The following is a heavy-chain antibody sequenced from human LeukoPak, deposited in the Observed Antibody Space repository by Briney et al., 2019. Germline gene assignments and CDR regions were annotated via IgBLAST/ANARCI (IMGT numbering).Heavy chain of an antibody. CDR2: ISGSGGST. J-gene: IGHJ3*02. CDR3: AKTGKYSGSYGVTDAFDI. V-gene: IGHV3-23*01. Sequence: GGSLRLSCAASGFSFSSYWMSWVRQAPGKGLEWVSAISGSGGSTYYADSVKGRFTISRDNSKNTLYLQMNSLRAEDTAVYYCAKTGKYSGSYGVTDAFDIWGQGTMVTVSS. D-gene: IGHD1-26*01. CDR1: GFSFSSYW.